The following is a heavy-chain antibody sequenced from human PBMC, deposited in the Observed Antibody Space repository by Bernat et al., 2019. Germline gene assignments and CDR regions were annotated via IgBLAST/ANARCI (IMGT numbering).Heavy chain of an antibody. V-gene: IGHV3-9*01. D-gene: IGHD3-22*01. Sequence: EVQLVESGGGLVQPGRSLRLSCAASGVTFDDYAMHWVRQAPGKGLEWVSGFSWNSGSIGYADSVKGRFTISRDNAKNSLYLQMNSLRAEDTALYYCAKTYYYDSSGYLLADAFDIWGQGTMVTVSS. J-gene: IGHJ3*02. CDR3: AKTYYYDSSGYLLADAFDI. CDR2: FSWNSGSI. CDR1: GVTFDDYA.